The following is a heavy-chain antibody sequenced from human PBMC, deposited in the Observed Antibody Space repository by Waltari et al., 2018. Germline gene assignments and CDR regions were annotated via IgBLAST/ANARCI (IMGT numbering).Heavy chain of an antibody. V-gene: IGHV3-7*01. Sequence: EVQILESGGGLVQPGDSLRLSCTTSGFTFSHFWMDWVRQTPGKGLEWVANIKEDGTQKNHVDSVRGRFTISRDNAKNSLYLQMNNLRAEDTAVYYCSRSLDFWGQGTTVTVSS. CDR1: GFTFSHFW. CDR3: SRSLDF. J-gene: IGHJ6*02. CDR2: IKEDGTQK.